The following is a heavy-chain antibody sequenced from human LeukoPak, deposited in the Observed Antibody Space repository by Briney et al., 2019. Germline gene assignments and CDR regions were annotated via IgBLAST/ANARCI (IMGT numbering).Heavy chain of an antibody. J-gene: IGHJ4*02. CDR2: ISGSGGST. D-gene: IGHD6-13*01. CDR3: AKDIGIAAAGPRLGFDY. V-gene: IGHV3-23*01. CDR1: GFTFSSYA. Sequence: GGSLRLSCAASGFTFSSYAMSWVRQAPGKGLEWVSAISGSGGSTYYADSVKGRFTISRDNSKNTLYLQMNSLRAEDTAVYCCAKDIGIAAAGPRLGFDYWGQGTLVTVSS.